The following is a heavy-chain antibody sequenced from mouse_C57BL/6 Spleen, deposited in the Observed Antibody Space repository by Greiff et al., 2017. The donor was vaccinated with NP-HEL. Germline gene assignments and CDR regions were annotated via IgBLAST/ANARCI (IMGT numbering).Heavy chain of an antibody. CDR1: GYTFTSYG. J-gene: IGHJ3*01. CDR2: IYPRSGNT. V-gene: IGHV1-81*01. D-gene: IGHD2-5*01. CDR3: ARDYSNFAWFAY. Sequence: VMLVESGAELARPGASVKLSCKASGYTFTSYGISWVKQRTGQGLEWIGEIYPRSGNTYYNEKFKGKATLTADKSSSTAYMELRSLTSEDSAVYFCARDYSNFAWFAYWGQGTLVTVSA.